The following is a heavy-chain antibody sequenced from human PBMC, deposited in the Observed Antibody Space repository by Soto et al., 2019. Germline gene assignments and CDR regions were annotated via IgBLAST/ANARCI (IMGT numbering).Heavy chain of an antibody. V-gene: IGHV3-13*01. CDR1: GFTFSSYD. D-gene: IGHD6-13*01. Sequence: GGSLRLSCAASGFTFSSYDMHWVRQATGKGLEWVSAIGTAGDTYYPGSVKGRFTISRENAKNSLYLQMNSLRAGDTVVYYCARVSSRYSSSWSTRTDAFDIWGQGTMVTVSS. CDR2: IGTAGDT. CDR3: ARVSSRYSSSWSTRTDAFDI. J-gene: IGHJ3*02.